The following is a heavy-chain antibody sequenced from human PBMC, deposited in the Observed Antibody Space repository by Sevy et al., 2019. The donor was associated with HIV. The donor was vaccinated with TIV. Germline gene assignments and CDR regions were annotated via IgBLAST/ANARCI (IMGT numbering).Heavy chain of an antibody. CDR2: IRSKTNTYAT. CDR3: TSAYSDWSLYDH. V-gene: IGHV3-73*01. J-gene: IGHJ4*02. CDR1: GFTFSVSA. D-gene: IGHD3-9*01. Sequence: GGSLRLSCAASGFTFSVSAMHWVRQASGKGLEWVGRIRSKTNTYATEYAASRKARFTIPGDDSNSTAYLQMNSLKTEGTAVYYCTSAYSDWSLYDHWGQGTLVTVSS.